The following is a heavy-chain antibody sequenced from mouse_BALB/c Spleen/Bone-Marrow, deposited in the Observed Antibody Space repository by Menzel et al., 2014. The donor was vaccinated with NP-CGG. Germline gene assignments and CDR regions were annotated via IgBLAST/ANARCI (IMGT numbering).Heavy chain of an antibody. CDR2: IWAGRST. Sequence: VKLVESGPGLVAPSQSLSITCSVSGFSLTSYGVHWVRQPPGKGLEWLGVIWAGRSTNYNSALMSRLSISKDKSKRQVFLKMNGLQTDDTDMYYCASYGNYFDYWGQGTTLTVSS. CDR1: GFSLTSYG. J-gene: IGHJ2*01. V-gene: IGHV2-9*02. CDR3: ASYGNYFDY. D-gene: IGHD2-1*01.